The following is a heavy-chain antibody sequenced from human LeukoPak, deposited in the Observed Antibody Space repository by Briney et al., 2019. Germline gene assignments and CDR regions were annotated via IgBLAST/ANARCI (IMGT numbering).Heavy chain of an antibody. J-gene: IGHJ5*02. CDR2: INPNSGGT. Sequence: ASVNVSCKASGYTFTGYYMHWVRQAPGQGLEWMGWINPNSGGTNYAQKFQGRVTVTRDTSISTAYMELSRLRSDDTAVYYCARDRLSYGSGSYYPRYNWFDPWGQGTLVTVSS. CDR3: ARDRLSYGSGSYYPRYNWFDP. CDR1: GYTFTGYY. V-gene: IGHV1-2*02. D-gene: IGHD3-10*01.